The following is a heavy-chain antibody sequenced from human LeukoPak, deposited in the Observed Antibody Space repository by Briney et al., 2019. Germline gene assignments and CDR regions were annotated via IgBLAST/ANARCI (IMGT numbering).Heavy chain of an antibody. CDR3: ARTYYYDSSVPTPFFDY. J-gene: IGHJ4*02. V-gene: IGHV4-34*01. CDR1: GGSFSGYY. D-gene: IGHD3-22*01. CDR2: INHSGGA. Sequence: PSETLSLTCAVSGGSFSGYYWTWIRQPPGNGLEWIGEINHSGGANYNPSLKSRVTISLDTSKNQFSLKLSSVTAADTAVYYCARTYYYDSSVPTPFFDYWGQGTLVTVSS.